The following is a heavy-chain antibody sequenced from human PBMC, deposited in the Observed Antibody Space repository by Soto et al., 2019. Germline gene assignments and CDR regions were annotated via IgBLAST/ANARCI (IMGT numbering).Heavy chain of an antibody. Sequence: SETLSLTCAVYGGSFSGYYWSWIRQPPGKGLEWIGEINHSGSTNYNPSLKSRVTISVDTSKNQFSLKLSSVTAADTAVYYCARDVDYGGKRWGYYYYGMDVWGQGTTVTVSS. CDR3: ARDVDYGGKRWGYYYYGMDV. J-gene: IGHJ6*02. CDR1: GGSFSGYY. CDR2: INHSGST. D-gene: IGHD4-17*01. V-gene: IGHV4-34*01.